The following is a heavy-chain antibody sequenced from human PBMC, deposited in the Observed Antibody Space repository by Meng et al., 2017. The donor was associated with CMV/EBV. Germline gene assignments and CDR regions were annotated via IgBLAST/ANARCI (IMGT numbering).Heavy chain of an antibody. CDR3: ARLGCSSTSCSRGWFDP. CDR2: IYHSGST. V-gene: IGHV4-4*02. J-gene: IGHJ5*02. D-gene: IGHD2-2*01. Sequence: GSTSSSNWWSWVRQPPGKGLEWIGEIYHSGSTNYNPSLKSRVTISVDKSKNQFSLKLSSVTAADTAVYYCARLGCSSTSCSRGWFDPWGQGTLVTVSS. CDR1: GSTSSSNW.